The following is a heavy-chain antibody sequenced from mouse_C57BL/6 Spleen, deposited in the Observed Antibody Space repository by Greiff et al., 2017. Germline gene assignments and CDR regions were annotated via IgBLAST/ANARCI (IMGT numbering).Heavy chain of an antibody. Sequence: EVQLQQSGPELVKPGASVKISCKASGYTFTDYYMNWVKQSHGKSLEWIGDINPNNGGTSYNQKFKGKATLTVDKSSSTAYMELRSLTSEDSAVYYCARLKGDGGGGYWGQGTTLTVSS. J-gene: IGHJ2*01. CDR1: GYTFTDYY. D-gene: IGHD1-2*01. V-gene: IGHV1-26*01. CDR3: ARLKGDGGGGY. CDR2: INPNNGGT.